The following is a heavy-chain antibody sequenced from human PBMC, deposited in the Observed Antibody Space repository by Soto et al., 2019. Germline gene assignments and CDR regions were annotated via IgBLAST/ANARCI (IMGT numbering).Heavy chain of an antibody. CDR3: ARVGYYNFWSRRHNRFDP. CDR1: GGSISSGGYY. Sequence: SETLSLTCTVSGGSISSGGYYWSWIRQHPGKGLEWIGYIYYSGSTYYNPSLKSRDTISVDTSKNQFSLNLSSVTAADTAAYSCARVGYYNFWSRRHNRFDPWGHGTLATVSS. D-gene: IGHD3-3*01. CDR2: IYYSGST. J-gene: IGHJ5*02. V-gene: IGHV4-31*03.